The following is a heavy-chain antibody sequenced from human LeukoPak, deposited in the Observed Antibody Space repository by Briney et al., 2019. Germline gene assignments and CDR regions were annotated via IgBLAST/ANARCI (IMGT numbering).Heavy chain of an antibody. D-gene: IGHD3-3*01. J-gene: IGHJ5*02. CDR1: GFTFSSYG. V-gene: IGHV3-30*02. CDR3: ASTIRYYDFWSGYFNWFDP. Sequence: GGSLRLSCAASGFTFSSYGMHWVRQAPGKGLEWVAFIRYDGSNKYYADSVKGRFTISRDNSKNTLYLQMNSLRAEDTAVYYCASTIRYYDFWSGYFNWFDPWGQGTLVTVSS. CDR2: IRYDGSNK.